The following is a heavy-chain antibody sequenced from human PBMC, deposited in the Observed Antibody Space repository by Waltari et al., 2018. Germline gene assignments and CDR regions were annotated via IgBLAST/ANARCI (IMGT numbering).Heavy chain of an antibody. Sequence: EVQLVESGGGLIQPGGSLRLSCAASGFTVNNNYMNWVRQAPGKGLEWVSVIYRGGTTHYTDSVKGRFTISRDNSKNTVYLQMNNLRAEDTAVYYCATDPGLRNGMDGWGQGTTVTVSS. J-gene: IGHJ6*02. CDR1: GFTVNNNY. V-gene: IGHV3-53*01. CDR2: IYRGGTT. D-gene: IGHD4-17*01. CDR3: ATDPGLRNGMDG.